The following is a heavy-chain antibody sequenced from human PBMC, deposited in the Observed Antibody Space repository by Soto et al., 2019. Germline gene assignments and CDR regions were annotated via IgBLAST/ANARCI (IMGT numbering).Heavy chain of an antibody. V-gene: IGHV3-74*03. CDR1: GFTFSNYW. Sequence: EVQLVESGGGLVQPGGSLILSCAASGFTFSNYWMVWVRQAPRKGLVWVSRIIGDGLYTTYADSVKGRFTISRDNAKNSGYLAMNGLRGEDTAVYYCARGLLGSGTATDPWGQGTLVTVSS. CDR2: IIGDGLYT. D-gene: IGHD3-10*01. CDR3: ARGLLGSGTATDP. J-gene: IGHJ5*02.